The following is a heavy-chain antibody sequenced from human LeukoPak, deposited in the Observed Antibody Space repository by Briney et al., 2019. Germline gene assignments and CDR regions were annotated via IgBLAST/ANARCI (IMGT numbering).Heavy chain of an antibody. D-gene: IGHD6-19*01. J-gene: IGHJ4*02. CDR2: IYPGDSDT. Sequence: GEALKISCNASGYIFTSYWIGWGRQMPRGGLEWRGIIYPGDSDTRYNPSFQSHVTISANKTISTAYLQWSSLKASDTAMYYWARRIAVAGETSTNIDYWGQGTLVTVSS. CDR3: ARRIAVAGETSTNIDY. CDR1: GYIFTSYW. V-gene: IGHV5-51*01.